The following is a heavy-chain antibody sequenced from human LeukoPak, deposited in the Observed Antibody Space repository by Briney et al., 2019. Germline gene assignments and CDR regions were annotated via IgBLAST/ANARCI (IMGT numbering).Heavy chain of an antibody. CDR2: IYYSGST. CDR3: ASQLSTSDY. J-gene: IGHJ4*02. D-gene: IGHD3-16*01. Sequence: SETLSLTCTVSCGSISSSSYYWGWIRQPPGKGLEWIGSIYYSGSTYYNPSLKSRVTISVDTSKNQFSLKLSSVTAADTAVYYCASQLSTSDYWGQGTLVTVSS. V-gene: IGHV4-39*07. CDR1: CGSISSSSYY.